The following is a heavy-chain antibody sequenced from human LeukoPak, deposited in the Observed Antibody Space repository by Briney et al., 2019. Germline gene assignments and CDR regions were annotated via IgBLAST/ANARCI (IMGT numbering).Heavy chain of an antibody. CDR2: ISSSSSYI. CDR1: GFTFSSYS. D-gene: IGHD3-22*01. Sequence: GGSLRLSCAASGFTFSSYSMNWVRQAPGKGLEWVSSISSSSSYIYYADSVKGRFAISRDNAKNSLYLQMNSLRAEDTAVYYCARLKTYYYDSSGYPVDYFDYWGQGTLVTVSS. J-gene: IGHJ4*02. V-gene: IGHV3-21*01. CDR3: ARLKTYYYDSSGYPVDYFDY.